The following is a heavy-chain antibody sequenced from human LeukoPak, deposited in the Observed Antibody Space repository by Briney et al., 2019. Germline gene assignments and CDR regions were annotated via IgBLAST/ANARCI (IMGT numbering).Heavy chain of an antibody. D-gene: IGHD2-2*01. CDR3: ASCGVVVPAASDAFDI. CDR2: ISSNGGST. J-gene: IGHJ3*02. CDR1: GFTFSSYA. V-gene: IGHV3-64*01. Sequence: GGSLRLSCAASGFTFSSYAMHWVRQAPGKGLEYVSAISSNGGSTYYANSVKGRFTISRDNSKNTLYLQMGSLRAEDMAVYYCASCGVVVPAASDAFDIWGQGTMVTVSS.